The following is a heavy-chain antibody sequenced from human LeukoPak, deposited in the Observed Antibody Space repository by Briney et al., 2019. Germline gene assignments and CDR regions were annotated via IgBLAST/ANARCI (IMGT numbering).Heavy chain of an antibody. CDR3: ARDGESSGSLPSFDY. CDR2: INPNSGGT. D-gene: IGHD3-10*01. J-gene: IGHJ4*02. Sequence: AASVKVSCKASGYTFTGYYMHWVRQAPGQGVEWMGWINPNSGGTNYAQKFQGWVTMTRDTSISTAYMELSRLRSDDTAVYYCARDGESSGSLPSFDYWGQGTLVTVSS. CDR1: GYTFTGYY. V-gene: IGHV1-2*04.